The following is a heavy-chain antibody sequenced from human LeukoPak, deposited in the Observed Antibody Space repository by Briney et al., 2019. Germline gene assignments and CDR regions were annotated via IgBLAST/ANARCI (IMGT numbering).Heavy chain of an antibody. Sequence: GGSLRLSCAASGFTFSSYSMNWVRQAPGKGLKWVSAISGSGGSTYYADSVKGRITISRDNSKNTLYLQMNSLRAEDTAVYYCAKGVGYCSGGSCQQFDYWGQGTLVTVSS. CDR1: GFTFSSYS. D-gene: IGHD2-15*01. V-gene: IGHV3-23*01. CDR2: ISGSGGST. CDR3: AKGVGYCSGGSCQQFDY. J-gene: IGHJ4*02.